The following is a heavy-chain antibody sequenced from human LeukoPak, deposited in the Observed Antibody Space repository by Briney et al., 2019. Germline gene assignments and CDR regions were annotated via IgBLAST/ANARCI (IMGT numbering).Heavy chain of an antibody. V-gene: IGHV4-39*07. D-gene: IGHD3-10*01. CDR2: IYYSGST. J-gene: IGHJ4*02. CDR3: ARGGITMVRGIYFDY. Sequence: SETLSLTCTVSGGSISSSSSYWGWIRQPPGKGLKWIGSIYYSGSTYYNPSLKGRVTISVDTSKNQFSLKLNSVTAADTAVYYCARGGITMVRGIYFDYWGQGILVTVSS. CDR1: GGSISSSSSY.